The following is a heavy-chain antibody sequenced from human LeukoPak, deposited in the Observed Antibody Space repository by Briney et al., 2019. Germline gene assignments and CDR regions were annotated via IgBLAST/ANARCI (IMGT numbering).Heavy chain of an antibody. CDR1: GGSISGFY. J-gene: IGHJ5*02. D-gene: IGHD3-10*01. Sequence: SETLCLTCTVSGGSISGFYWSWIRQPPGKGLEWIGCIYYSGTTTYNPSLKSRVTISIDMSNNHFSLNLRSVTAADKAVYYCARDSGPWGVFDPWGQGTLVTVSS. V-gene: IGHV4-59*01. CDR2: IYYSGTT. CDR3: ARDSGPWGVFDP.